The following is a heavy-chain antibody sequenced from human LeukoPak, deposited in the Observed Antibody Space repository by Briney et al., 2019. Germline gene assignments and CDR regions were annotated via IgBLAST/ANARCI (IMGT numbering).Heavy chain of an antibody. CDR1: GYTFTSYG. D-gene: IGHD3-10*01. V-gene: IGHV1-18*01. Sequence: GASVKVSCKASGYTFTSYGISWVRQAPGQGLEWMGWISAYNGNTNYAQKLQGRVTMTTDTSTSTAYMELRCLRSDDTAVYYCARDPRGYYYGSGSYYSDWGQGTPVTVSS. CDR2: ISAYNGNT. CDR3: ARDPRGYYYGSGSYYSD. J-gene: IGHJ4*02.